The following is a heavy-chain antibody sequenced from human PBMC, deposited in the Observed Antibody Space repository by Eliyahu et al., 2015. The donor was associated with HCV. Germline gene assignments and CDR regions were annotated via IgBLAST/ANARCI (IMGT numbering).Heavy chain of an antibody. D-gene: IGHD5-18*01. Sequence: QVQLQQWGAGLLKPSETLSLTCAVYXGSFSGYYWXXIRQPPGKGLXWIGEINHSGSTNYNPSXKSRVTISVDTSKNQFSLKLSSVTAADTAVYYCARELRRGYSYGGRFLVGSKFDYWGQGTLVTVSS. CDR2: INHSGST. CDR3: ARELRRGYSYGGRFLVGSKFDY. J-gene: IGHJ4*02. V-gene: IGHV4-34*01. CDR1: XGSFSGYY.